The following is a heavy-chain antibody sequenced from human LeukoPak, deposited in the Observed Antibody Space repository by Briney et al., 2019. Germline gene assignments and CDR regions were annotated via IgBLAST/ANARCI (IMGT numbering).Heavy chain of an antibody. CDR1: GFTFSSYG. D-gene: IGHD6-19*01. J-gene: IGHJ4*02. CDR3: AKGIQWLVDGEFDY. V-gene: IGHV3-30*18. Sequence: GALSLSCAASGFTFSSYGMHWVRQAPGKGLEWVAVISYDGSNKYYADSVKGRFTISRDNSKNTLYLQMNSLRVEDTAVYYCAKGIQWLVDGEFDYWGQGTLVTVSS. CDR2: ISYDGSNK.